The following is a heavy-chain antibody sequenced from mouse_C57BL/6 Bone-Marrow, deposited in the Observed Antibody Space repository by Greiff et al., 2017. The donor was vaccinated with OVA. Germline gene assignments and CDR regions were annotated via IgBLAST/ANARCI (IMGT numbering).Heavy chain of an antibody. CDR1: GFTFSSYG. D-gene: IGHD2-4*01. CDR2: ISSGGSST. V-gene: IGHV5-6*03. J-gene: IGHJ1*03. CDR3: ARQGDYEDFDV. Sequence: EVNLVESGGGLVKPGGSLKLSCAASGFTFSSYGMSWVRQTPDKRLEWVATISSGGSSTYYADSVKGRFTISRDNAKNTLFLQMSSLRSEDTAMYYCARQGDYEDFDVWGTGTTVTVSS.